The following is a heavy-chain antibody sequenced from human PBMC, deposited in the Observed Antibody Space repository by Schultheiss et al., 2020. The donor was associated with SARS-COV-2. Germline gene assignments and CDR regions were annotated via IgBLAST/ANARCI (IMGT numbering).Heavy chain of an antibody. Sequence: ASVKVSCKASGYTFTGYYMHWVRQAPGQGLEWMGWINPNSGGTNYAQKFQGRVTMTRDTSISTAYMELSRLRSEDTAVYYCASAKLVRGVIVPLYGMDVWGQGTTVTVSS. CDR2: INPNSGGT. J-gene: IGHJ6*02. D-gene: IGHD3-10*01. CDR1: GYTFTGYY. V-gene: IGHV1-2*02. CDR3: ASAKLVRGVIVPLYGMDV.